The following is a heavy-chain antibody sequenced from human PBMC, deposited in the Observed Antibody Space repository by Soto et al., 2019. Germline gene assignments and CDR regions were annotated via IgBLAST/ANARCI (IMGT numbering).Heavy chain of an antibody. CDR2: ISYDGSNK. D-gene: IGHD5-18*01. J-gene: IGHJ4*02. CDR1: GFTFSSYG. Sequence: QVQLVESGGGVVQPGRSLRLSCAASGFTFSSYGMHWVRQAPGKGLEWVAVISYDGSNKYYAESVKGRFTISRDNSKNTLYLQMNSLRAEDTAVYYCAKDRGYSYRAGFDYWGQGTLVTVSS. CDR3: AKDRGYSYRAGFDY. V-gene: IGHV3-30*18.